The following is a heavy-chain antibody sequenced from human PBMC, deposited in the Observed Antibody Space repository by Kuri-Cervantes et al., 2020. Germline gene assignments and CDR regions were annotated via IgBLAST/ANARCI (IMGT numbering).Heavy chain of an antibody. V-gene: IGHV2-5*02. Sequence: TLSNNIQFLPLTCTVSGFALPTHGVGVGWIRQPPGKALEWLALIYWDDDKRYSPSLKSRLTITKDTSKNQVVLTMTNMDPVDTATYYCAHTGSSSTGSYHWFDPWGQGTLVTVSS. CDR3: AHTGSSSTGSYHWFDP. CDR2: IYWDDDK. J-gene: IGHJ5*02. CDR1: GFALPTHGVG. D-gene: IGHD3-10*01.